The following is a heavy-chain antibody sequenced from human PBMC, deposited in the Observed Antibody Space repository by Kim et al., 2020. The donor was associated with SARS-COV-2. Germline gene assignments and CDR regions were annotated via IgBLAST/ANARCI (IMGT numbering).Heavy chain of an antibody. D-gene: IGHD3-3*01. J-gene: IGHJ6*02. CDR2: IGTAGDT. CDR1: GFTFRSYD. CDR3: ARSRGWRDYDFEYGMDV. Sequence: GGSLRLSCAASGFTFRSYDMHWVRQATGKGLEWVSAIGTAGDTYYPGSVKGRFAISRENAKNSLYLQMNSLRAGDTAVYYCARSRGWRDYDFEYGMDVWGQGTTVTVSS. V-gene: IGHV3-13*01.